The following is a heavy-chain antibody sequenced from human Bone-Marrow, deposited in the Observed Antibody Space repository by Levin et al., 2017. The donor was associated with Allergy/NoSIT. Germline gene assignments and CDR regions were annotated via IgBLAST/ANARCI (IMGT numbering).Heavy chain of an antibody. J-gene: IGHJ4*02. Sequence: SETLSLNCIVSGGSLTSYFWSWIRQSPGKGLEWIGYINYSGFTNYNPSLKSRVTISIDSSNNQFSLKLSSVTAADTAVYYCARDRRGYIYGQFDSWGQGTLVTVSS. CDR1: GGSLTSYF. CDR2: INYSGFT. D-gene: IGHD5-18*01. CDR3: ARDRRGYIYGQFDS. V-gene: IGHV4-59*01.